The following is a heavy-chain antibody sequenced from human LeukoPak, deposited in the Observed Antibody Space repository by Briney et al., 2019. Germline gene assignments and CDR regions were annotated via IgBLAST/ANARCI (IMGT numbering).Heavy chain of an antibody. J-gene: IGHJ4*02. CDR2: ISYDGRNK. D-gene: IGHD5-12*01. CDR3: AKAADSGYDLDY. V-gene: IGHV3-30*18. CDR1: GFTLSNFD. Sequence: PGRSLRLSCAASGFTLSNFDMHWVRQAPGKGLEWVAIISYDGRNKYYADSVKGRFTISRDSSKNTLFLQMNSLRAEDTAVYYCAKAADSGYDLDYWGQGTLVTVSS.